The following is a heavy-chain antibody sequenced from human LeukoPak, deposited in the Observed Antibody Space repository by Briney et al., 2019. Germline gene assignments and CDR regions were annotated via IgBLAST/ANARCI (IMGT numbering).Heavy chain of an antibody. D-gene: IGHD6-13*01. V-gene: IGHV4-34*01. J-gene: IGHJ4*02. CDR3: ARPGSWYRYFDY. CDR2: INHSGST. Sequence: GSLRLSCAASGFTFSSYSMNWIRQPPGKGLEWIGEINHSGSTNYNPSLKSRVTISVDTSKNQFSLKLSSVPAADTAVYYCARPGSWYRYFDYWGQGTLVTVSS. CDR1: GFTFSSYS.